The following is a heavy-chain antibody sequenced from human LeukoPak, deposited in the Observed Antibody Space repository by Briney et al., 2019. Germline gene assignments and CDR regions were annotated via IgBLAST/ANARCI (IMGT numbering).Heavy chain of an antibody. CDR1: GFTFSSNA. D-gene: IGHD3-3*02. CDR2: ISGSGGST. J-gene: IGHJ4*02. CDR3: AKYRHFWSGHPSPDY. Sequence: GGSLRLSCAASGFTFSSNAMSWVRQAPGKGLEWVSAISGSGGSTYYADSVKGRFTISRDNSKNTLYLQMNSLRAEDTAVYYCAKYRHFWSGHPSPDYWGQGTLVTVSS. V-gene: IGHV3-23*01.